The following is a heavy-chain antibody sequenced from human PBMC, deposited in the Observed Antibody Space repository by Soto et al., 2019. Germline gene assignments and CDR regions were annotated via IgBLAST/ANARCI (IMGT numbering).Heavy chain of an antibody. V-gene: IGHV4-39*01. Sequence: SETLSLTCTVSGGSISSSSYYWGWIRQPPGKGLEWIGSIYYSGSTYYNPSLKSRVTISVDTSKNQFSLKLSSVTAADTAVYYCARQSSSYYYYYGMDVWGQGXTVTVYS. CDR2: IYYSGST. J-gene: IGHJ6*02. CDR1: GGSISSSSYY. CDR3: ARQSSSYYYYYGMDV. D-gene: IGHD6-6*01.